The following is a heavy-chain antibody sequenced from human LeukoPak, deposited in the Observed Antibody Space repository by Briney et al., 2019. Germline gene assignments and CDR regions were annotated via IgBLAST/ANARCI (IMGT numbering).Heavy chain of an antibody. V-gene: IGHV3-20*04. J-gene: IGHJ4*01. CDR3: ARGGVRGILLPVDY. Sequence: PGGSLRLSCAASGFTFDDYGMSWVRQAPGKGLEWVSGINWNGGSTGYADSVKGRFTISRDNAKNSLHLQMNSLRAEDTAVYYCARGGVRGILLPVDYWGHGTLVTVSS. CDR2: INWNGGST. D-gene: IGHD3-10*01. CDR1: GFTFDDYG.